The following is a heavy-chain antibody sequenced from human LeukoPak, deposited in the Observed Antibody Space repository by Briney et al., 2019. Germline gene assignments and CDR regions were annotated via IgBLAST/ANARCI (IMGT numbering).Heavy chain of an antibody. CDR2: TGLESVHT. V-gene: IGHV3-53*01. CDR1: GFTVSSNY. CDR3: VRGDDIGKHPTRAYYFDI. Sequence: GGSLRLSCAASGFTVSSNYMTWDRQAPGKGLEWVSTTGLESVHTLCADSVQGRFTVSRDNSRNTLDLQMDNLTVDDTAIYYCVRGDDIGKHPTRAYYFDIWGQGTLVSVSS. J-gene: IGHJ4*02. D-gene: IGHD5-24*01.